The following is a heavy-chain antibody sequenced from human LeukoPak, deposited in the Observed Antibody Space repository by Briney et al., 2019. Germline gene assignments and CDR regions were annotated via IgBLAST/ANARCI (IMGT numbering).Heavy chain of an antibody. CDR1: GGSIRSFDNY. J-gene: IGHJ6*03. CDR2: IHYNGNT. D-gene: IGHD3/OR15-3a*01. Sequence: SETLSLTCTVSGGSIRSFDNYWVWIRQPPGKGLEWIGGIHYNGNTYYYPSLKSRVTISVDTSKNQFSLKLSSVTAADTAVYYCARGDWYYYYYYMDVWGKGTTVTISS. V-gene: IGHV4-39*07. CDR3: ARGDWYYYYYYMDV.